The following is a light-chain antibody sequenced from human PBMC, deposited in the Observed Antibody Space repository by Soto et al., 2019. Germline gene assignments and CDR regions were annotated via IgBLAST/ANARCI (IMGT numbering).Light chain of an antibody. V-gene: IGKV3-11*01. CDR3: QQRSNWPIT. Sequence: EIVVTQSPATLSLSPGERATLSCRTSQSVSSYFAWYQQKPSRAPRLLIYDASSRATGIPARFIGSGSGTDFTLTISSLEPEDFAVYYCQQRSNWPITFGQGTRLEIK. CDR2: DAS. CDR1: QSVSSY. J-gene: IGKJ5*01.